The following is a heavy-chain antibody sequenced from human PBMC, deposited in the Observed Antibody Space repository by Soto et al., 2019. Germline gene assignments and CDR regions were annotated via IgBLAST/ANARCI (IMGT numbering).Heavy chain of an antibody. V-gene: IGHV3-74*01. J-gene: IGHJ3*01. Sequence: EVQLVESVGGLVQPGGSLRLSCAASGFTFSNFWMHWVRQAPGRGLVWLSRIDSDGSNTNYADSVRGRLTISRDNAKNTLYREMNSLRAEDTAMYYCARETVFLTAMPICEALEIWGQGTMVTVSS. CDR1: GFTFSNFW. CDR2: IDSDGSNT. D-gene: IGHD3-9*01. CDR3: ARETVFLTAMPICEALEI.